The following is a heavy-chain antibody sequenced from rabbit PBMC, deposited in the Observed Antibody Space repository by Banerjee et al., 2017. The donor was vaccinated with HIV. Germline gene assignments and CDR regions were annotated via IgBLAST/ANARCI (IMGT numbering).Heavy chain of an antibody. V-gene: IGHV1S45*01. CDR2: IGAGSSGTT. CDR3: ARDLAGVVGWNLNL. J-gene: IGHJ4*01. Sequence: QEQLVESGGGLVKPEGSLTLTCTASGFSFSNKYVMCWVRQAPGKGLEWIACIGAGSSGTTYYASWAKGRFTISRTSSTTVALQMTSLTAADTATYFCARDLAGVVGWNLNLWGPGTLVTVS. D-gene: IGHD4-1*01. CDR1: GFSFSNKYV.